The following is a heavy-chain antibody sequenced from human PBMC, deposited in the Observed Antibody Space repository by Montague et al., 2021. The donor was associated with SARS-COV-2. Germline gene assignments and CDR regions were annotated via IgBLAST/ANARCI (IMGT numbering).Heavy chain of an antibody. CDR2: ISYDGSNK. D-gene: IGHD1-26*01. J-gene: IGHJ6*02. Sequence: SLRLSCAASGFTFSSYAMHWVCQAPGKGLEWVAVISYDGSNKYYADSVKGRFTISRDNSKNTLYLQMNSLRAEDTAVYYCARVIGDGMDVWGQGTTVTVSS. CDR1: GFTFSSYA. CDR3: ARVIGDGMDV. V-gene: IGHV3-30-3*01.